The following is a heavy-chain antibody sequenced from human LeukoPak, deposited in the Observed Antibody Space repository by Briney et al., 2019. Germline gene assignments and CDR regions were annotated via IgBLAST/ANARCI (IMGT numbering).Heavy chain of an antibody. CDR3: ARLPLYGDYGGSY. CDR1: GFTFSSYS. CDR2: ISSSSSYI. Sequence: GGSLRLSCAASGFTFSSYSMNWVRQAPGKGLGWVSSISSSSSYIYYADSVKGRFTISRDNAKNSLYLQMNSLRAEDTAVYYCARLPLYGDYGGSYWGQGTLVTASS. V-gene: IGHV3-21*01. J-gene: IGHJ4*02. D-gene: IGHD4-17*01.